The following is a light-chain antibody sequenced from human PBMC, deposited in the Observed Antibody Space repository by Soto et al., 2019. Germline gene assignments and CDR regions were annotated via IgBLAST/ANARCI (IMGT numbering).Light chain of an antibody. J-gene: IGKJ1*01. Sequence: DIQMTQSPSSLSAYVGDRVSITCRASQNIRTYLNWYQQKPGKAPTLLIYAASSLQSGVPSRFRGRGSGTDFILTISSLQPEDFATYYCQQSHNTPRTFGQGTKVEIK. CDR2: AAS. CDR3: QQSHNTPRT. CDR1: QNIRTY. V-gene: IGKV1-39*01.